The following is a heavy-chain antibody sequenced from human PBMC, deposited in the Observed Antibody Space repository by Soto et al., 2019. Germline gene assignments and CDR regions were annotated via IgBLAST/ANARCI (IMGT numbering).Heavy chain of an antibody. CDR2: ISGTGVSS. V-gene: IGHV3-23*01. CDR1: GFTFSSYA. J-gene: IGHJ4*02. Sequence: VQLLESGGGLVQPGGSLRLACEVSGFTFSSYAMSWVRQSPGKGLEWVAVISGTGVSSQYADSVKGRFTISRDNSKNTPTLQMNSLRAEDTAVYYCAKPRLVAGLIKYVDFASWGQGTLVTVSS. CDR3: AKPRLVAGLIKYVDFAS. D-gene: IGHD6-19*01.